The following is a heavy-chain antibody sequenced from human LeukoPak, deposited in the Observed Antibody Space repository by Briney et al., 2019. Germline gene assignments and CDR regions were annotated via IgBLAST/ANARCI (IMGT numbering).Heavy chain of an antibody. CDR1: GYSFTSYY. V-gene: IGHV1-46*01. Sequence: GASVKVSCKASGYSFTSYYIHWVRQAPGQGLEWMGIINPSGGGTSYAPKFQGRVTMTRDTSTSTLYMELSSLRSDDTAVYYCARCLRGGDFVAQDAFDIWGQGTMVTVSS. D-gene: IGHD2-21*02. CDR3: ARCLRGGDFVAQDAFDI. CDR2: INPSGGGT. J-gene: IGHJ3*02.